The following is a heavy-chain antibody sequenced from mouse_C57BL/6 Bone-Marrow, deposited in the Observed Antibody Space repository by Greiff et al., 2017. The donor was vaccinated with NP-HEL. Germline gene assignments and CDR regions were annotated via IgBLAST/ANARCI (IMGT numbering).Heavy chain of an antibody. CDR3: ARRLSLYYFDY. J-gene: IGHJ2*01. D-gene: IGHD2-2*01. Sequence: EVKLMESGGGLVKPGGSLKLSCAASGFTFSSYTMSWVRQTPEKRLEWVATISGGGGNTYYPDSVKGRVTISRDNAKNTLYLQMSSLRSEDTASYYCARRLSLYYFDYWGQGTTLTVSS. CDR2: ISGGGGNT. V-gene: IGHV5-9*01. CDR1: GFTFSSYT.